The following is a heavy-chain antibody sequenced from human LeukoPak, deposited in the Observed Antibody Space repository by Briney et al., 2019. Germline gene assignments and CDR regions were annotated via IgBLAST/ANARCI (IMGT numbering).Heavy chain of an antibody. CDR3: ARGGFLVQNHFDP. Sequence: SETLSLTCTVSGGSISSGDYYWSWIRQPPGKGLEWIGRIHRSGSTAYNPSVKSRVTISVDTSKNQFSLKLNSVTAADTAVYYCARGGFLVQNHFDPWGQGTLVTVSS. D-gene: IGHD3-3*01. V-gene: IGHV4-61*02. J-gene: IGHJ5*02. CDR2: IHRSGST. CDR1: GGSISSGDYY.